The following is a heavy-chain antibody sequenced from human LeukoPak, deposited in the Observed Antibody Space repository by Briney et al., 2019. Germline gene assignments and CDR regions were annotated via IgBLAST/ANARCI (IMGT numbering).Heavy chain of an antibody. J-gene: IGHJ4*02. V-gene: IGHV3-21*01. CDR2: ISSSSSYI. Sequence: RAGGSLRLSCAVSGFIFRSYWMTWVRQAPGKGLEWVSSISSSSSYIYYADSVKGRFTISRDNAKNSLYLQMNSLRAEDTAVYYCAREGIAVAGTFDYWGQGTLVTVSS. D-gene: IGHD6-19*01. CDR1: GFIFRSYW. CDR3: AREGIAVAGTFDY.